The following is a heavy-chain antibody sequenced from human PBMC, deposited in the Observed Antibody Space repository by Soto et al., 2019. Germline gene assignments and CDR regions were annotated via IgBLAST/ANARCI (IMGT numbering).Heavy chain of an antibody. CDR1: GGSISSYY. Sequence: PSETLSLTCTVSGGSISSYYWSWIRQPPGKGLEWIGYIYYSGSTNYNPSLKSRVTISVDTSKNQFSLKLSSVTAADTAVYYCARELTSGSYPHWGQGTLVTVPQ. D-gene: IGHD1-26*01. CDR3: ARELTSGSYPH. V-gene: IGHV4-59*01. CDR2: IYYSGST. J-gene: IGHJ4*02.